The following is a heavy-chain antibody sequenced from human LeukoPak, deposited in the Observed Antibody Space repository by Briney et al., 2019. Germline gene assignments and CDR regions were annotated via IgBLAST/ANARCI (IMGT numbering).Heavy chain of an antibody. CDR3: ARDPTGRYSSEGHMDV. CDR1: GFTFSSYS. J-gene: IGHJ6*03. CDR2: ISSSSSYI. D-gene: IGHD6-19*01. Sequence: PGGSLRLSCAASGFTFSSYSMNWVRQAPGKGLEWVSSISSSSSYIYYADSVKGRFTISRDNAKNSLYLQMNSLRAEDTAVYYCARDPTGRYSSEGHMDVWGKGTTVTISS. V-gene: IGHV3-21*01.